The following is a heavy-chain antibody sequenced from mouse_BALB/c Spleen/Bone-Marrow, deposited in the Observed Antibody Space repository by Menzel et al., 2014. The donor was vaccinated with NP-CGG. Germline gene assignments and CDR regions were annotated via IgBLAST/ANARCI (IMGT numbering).Heavy chain of an antibody. CDR2: IDPANGNT. Sequence: EVMLEESGAELVKPGASVKLSCTASGFNIKDTYMHWVKQRPEQGLEWIGRIDPANGNTKYDPKFQDKATITTDTSSNTACLQLSSLTSEDTAVYYCARDDCDDYYAMDYWGQGTSVTVSS. CDR3: ARDDCDDYYAMDY. CDR1: GFNIKDTY. V-gene: IGHV14-3*02. D-gene: IGHD2-4*01. J-gene: IGHJ4*01.